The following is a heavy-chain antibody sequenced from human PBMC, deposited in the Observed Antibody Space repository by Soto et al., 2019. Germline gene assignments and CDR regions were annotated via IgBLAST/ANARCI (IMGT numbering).Heavy chain of an antibody. Sequence: EVQLLESGGDRIQPGGSLRLSCAASGFTFSSYAMNWVRQVPGKGLQWVSGISGSGSSTYYSDSVRGRFTISRDNSRNTLYLQMSSLRVEDTALYYCAKGDRNQPAVVDYWGQGTLVTVSS. V-gene: IGHV3-23*01. CDR1: GFTFSSYA. CDR3: AKGDRNQPAVVDY. CDR2: ISGSGSST. J-gene: IGHJ4*02. D-gene: IGHD2-2*01.